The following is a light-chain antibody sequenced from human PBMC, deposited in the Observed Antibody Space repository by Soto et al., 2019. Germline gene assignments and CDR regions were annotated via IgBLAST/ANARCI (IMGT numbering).Light chain of an antibody. CDR2: DTG. Sequence: QAVVTQESSLTVSPGGTVTLTCGSSTGAVTSGHYPYWFQQKPGQAPRTLIYDTGNRHSWTPDRFSGSLLGGKAALTLSGXXXXXXXEYYCLLYYSDYGMFGGGTQLTV. CDR1: TGAVTSGHY. V-gene: IGLV7-46*01. J-gene: IGLJ7*01. CDR3: LLYYSDYGM.